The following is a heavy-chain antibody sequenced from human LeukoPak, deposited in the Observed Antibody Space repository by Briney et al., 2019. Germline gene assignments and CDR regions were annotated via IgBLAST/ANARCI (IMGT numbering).Heavy chain of an antibody. D-gene: IGHD3-22*01. CDR1: GFTFSSYS. CDR3: ARDYRGKRDSSGYSAAYYDAFDI. Sequence: AGGSLRLSCAASGFTFSSYSLNLVRQAPGKGLEWVSYIISSSSTIYSTDSLKGRFTISRDNAKNSLYVQINSLRAEDTAVYYCARDYRGKRDSSGYSAAYYDAFDIWGKGTMVTVSS. V-gene: IGHV3-48*01. J-gene: IGHJ3*02. CDR2: IISSSSTI.